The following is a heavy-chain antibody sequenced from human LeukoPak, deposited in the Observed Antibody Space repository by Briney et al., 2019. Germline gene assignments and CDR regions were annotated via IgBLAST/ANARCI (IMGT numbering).Heavy chain of an antibody. D-gene: IGHD3-9*01. Sequence: SETXSXTXTXXGGSIRSGSYYWSWIRQPPGKGLEWIGHIYYSGSTYYNPSLRSRVTISVDTSKNQSSLTLSSVTAADTAVYYCASVYILTIVRGYYLDYWGQGTLVTVSS. CDR2: IYYSGST. CDR3: ASVYILTIVRGYYLDY. J-gene: IGHJ4*02. CDR1: GGSIRSGSYY. V-gene: IGHV4-30-4*01.